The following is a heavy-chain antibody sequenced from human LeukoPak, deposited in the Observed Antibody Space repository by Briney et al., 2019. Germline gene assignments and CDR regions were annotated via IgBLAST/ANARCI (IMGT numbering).Heavy chain of an antibody. D-gene: IGHD3-10*01. J-gene: IGHJ4*02. Sequence: GGSLRLSCAASEFTFNNYPMHWVRQAPGKGLEWVTLLSHNGVDKYYADSVKGRFTFSRDNSKNTLFLQMNSLRAEDTAVYFCARGDYYDSRTYRFYFEYWGQGTLVTVSS. CDR1: EFTFNNYP. CDR3: ARGDYYDSRTYRFYFEY. CDR2: LSHNGVDK. V-gene: IGHV3-30*04.